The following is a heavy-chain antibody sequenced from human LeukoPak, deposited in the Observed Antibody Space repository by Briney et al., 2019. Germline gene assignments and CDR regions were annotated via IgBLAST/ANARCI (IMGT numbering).Heavy chain of an antibody. Sequence: ASVKVSCKASGDTSGSYAMNWVRQAPGQGLEWVARIIPLLGITNRAQNLQGRVTVNADTSTNTVYLELSSLRPDDTAVYYCARARSRITFGGIRHAFDTWGQGTLVTVSS. D-gene: IGHD3-16*01. V-gene: IGHV1-69*04. CDR2: IIPLLGIT. CDR1: GDTSGSYA. J-gene: IGHJ3*02. CDR3: ARARSRITFGGIRHAFDT.